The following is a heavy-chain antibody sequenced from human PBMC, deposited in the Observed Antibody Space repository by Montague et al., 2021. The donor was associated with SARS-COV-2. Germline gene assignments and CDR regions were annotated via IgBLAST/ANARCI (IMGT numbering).Heavy chain of an antibody. Sequence: SETLSLTCTVSGGSISNYYWTWIRQPAGKGLEWIGRLYTSGSTTYNPSLKSRVTMSVDTSKNQFSLNVTSVTAADTAVYYCACGEITTRGLIYYYGMDVWGQGTTVTVSS. CDR2: LYTSGST. V-gene: IGHV4-4*07. CDR3: ACGEITTRGLIYYYGMDV. CDR1: GGSISNYY. J-gene: IGHJ6*02. D-gene: IGHD3-10*01.